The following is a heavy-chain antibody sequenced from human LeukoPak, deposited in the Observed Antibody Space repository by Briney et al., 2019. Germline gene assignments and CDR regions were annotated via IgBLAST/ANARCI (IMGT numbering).Heavy chain of an antibody. CDR2: IYSSGST. Sequence: SETLSLTCTVSGGSINLYYWSWIRQPAGKGLEWIGRIYSSGSTNYNPSLKSRVTMSTDTSTNQFSPKLSSVTAADTAVYYCARAPSWYLDYWGQGTLVTVSS. D-gene: IGHD6-6*01. V-gene: IGHV4-4*07. CDR1: GGSINLYY. J-gene: IGHJ4*02. CDR3: ARAPSWYLDY.